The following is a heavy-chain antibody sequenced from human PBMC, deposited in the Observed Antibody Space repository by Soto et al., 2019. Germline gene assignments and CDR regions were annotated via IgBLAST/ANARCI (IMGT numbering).Heavy chain of an antibody. J-gene: IGHJ4*02. V-gene: IGHV1-2*02. CDR3: ARGRGSSSWYDY. Sequence: AAVKVSCKASGYTFTGYYMHWVRQAPGQGLEWMGWINPNSGGTNYAQKFQGRVTMTRDTSISTAYMELSRLRSDDTAVYYCARGRGSSSWYDYWGQGTLVTVSS. CDR1: GYTFTGYY. D-gene: IGHD6-13*01. CDR2: INPNSGGT.